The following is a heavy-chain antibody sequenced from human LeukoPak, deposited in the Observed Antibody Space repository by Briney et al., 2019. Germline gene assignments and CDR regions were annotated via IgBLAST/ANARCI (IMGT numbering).Heavy chain of an antibody. Sequence: SETLSLTCTVSGGSISSYYWSWIRQPPGKGLEWIGYIYYSGSTNYNPSLKSRVTISVDTSKNQFSLKLSSVTAADPAVYYCARLVTMVRGVIRRGYYFDYWGQGTLVTVSS. CDR3: ARLVTMVRGVIRRGYYFDY. V-gene: IGHV4-59*08. CDR1: GGSISSYY. CDR2: IYYSGST. J-gene: IGHJ4*02. D-gene: IGHD3-10*01.